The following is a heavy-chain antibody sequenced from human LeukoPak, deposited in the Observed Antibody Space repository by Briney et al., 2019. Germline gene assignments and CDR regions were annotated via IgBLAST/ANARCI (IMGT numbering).Heavy chain of an antibody. CDR3: AKDLVWYFDY. Sequence: GGSLRLSCAASGFTFSSYGMHWVRQAPGKGLEWVAIISYDGSNKYYADSVKGRFTISRDNCKNTLYLQMNSLRAEDTAVYYCAKDLVWYFDYWGQGTLVTVSS. CDR2: ISYDGSNK. CDR1: GFTFSSYG. J-gene: IGHJ4*02. V-gene: IGHV3-30*18.